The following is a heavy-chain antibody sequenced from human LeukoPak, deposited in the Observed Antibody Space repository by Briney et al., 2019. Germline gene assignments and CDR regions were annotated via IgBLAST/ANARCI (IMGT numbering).Heavy chain of an antibody. J-gene: IGHJ4*02. CDR2: ISDNGGRT. CDR3: ATDREGDPSAYYLV. V-gene: IGHV3-23*01. CDR1: GFTFSSYA. D-gene: IGHD3-22*01. Sequence: GGSLRLSCAASGFTFSSYAMSWVRQAPGKGLEWVSTISDNGGRTYYADSVKGRFTISRDNSKNTLFLQMNSLRAEDSAVYYCATDREGDPSAYYLVGGQGTLITVSS.